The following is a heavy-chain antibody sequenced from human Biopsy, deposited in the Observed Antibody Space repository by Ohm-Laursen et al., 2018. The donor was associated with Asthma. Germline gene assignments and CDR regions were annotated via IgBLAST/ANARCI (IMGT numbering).Heavy chain of an antibody. Sequence: SSLRLSCAAAGFTFRSYDMHWVRQAPGKGLEWVAVGGSYYDGGLKYYADSVNGRFTVSRDDSKNTLYLQMNSLRPDDTAVYYCARDVMEWYLPAFDFWGQGTLVTVSS. J-gene: IGHJ4*02. V-gene: IGHV3-30-3*01. CDR2: GGSYYDGGLK. CDR3: ARDVMEWYLPAFDF. D-gene: IGHD3-3*01. CDR1: GFTFRSYD.